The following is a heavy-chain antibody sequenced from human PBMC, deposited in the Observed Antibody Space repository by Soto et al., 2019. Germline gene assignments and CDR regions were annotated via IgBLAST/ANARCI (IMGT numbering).Heavy chain of an antibody. J-gene: IGHJ4*02. V-gene: IGHV3-23*01. CDR2: IYGGGNGP. Sequence: EVQVLESGGGLVQPGGSLRLSWAATGFTFTALALSWAGKPPGKGLEWVSRIYGGGNGPHYADSVKGRVTISRDNSKNTLYLQMNSLRAEDTAVYYCAKMEGMDPWAYSFDYWGQGTLVTVSS. D-gene: IGHD2-2*03. CDR3: AKMEGMDPWAYSFDY. CDR1: GFTFTALA.